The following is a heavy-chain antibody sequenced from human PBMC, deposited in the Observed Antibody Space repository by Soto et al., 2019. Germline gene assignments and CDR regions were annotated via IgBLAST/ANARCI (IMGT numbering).Heavy chain of an antibody. V-gene: IGHV3-23*01. CDR1: GFTFSSYG. D-gene: IGHD1-7*01. CDR2: SSATGAGT. CDR3: AKDRRAGGNYGFYSDF. Sequence: EVQLLESGGGLVQPGGSLRLSCAASGFTFSSYGMTWVRQAPGKGLEWVSFSSATGAGTYYADSVKGRFTISRDKSKNPLYLQMTRLRADDTAVYYCAKDRRAGGNYGFYSDFWGQGALVIVSS. J-gene: IGHJ4*02.